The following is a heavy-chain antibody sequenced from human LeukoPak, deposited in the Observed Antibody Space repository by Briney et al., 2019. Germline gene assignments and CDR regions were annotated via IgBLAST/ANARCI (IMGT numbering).Heavy chain of an antibody. Sequence: GGSLRLSCAASGFTFDNYAMHWVRQAPGKSLEWVSLISGRGGRTFYADSVKGRFTISRDNSKNSLSLQMNSLTTEDTALYYCAREPYVVVYTGDYYYSMDVWGQGTTVTVSS. J-gene: IGHJ6*02. CDR2: ISGRGGRT. V-gene: IGHV3-43*02. CDR1: GFTFDNYA. D-gene: IGHD5/OR15-5a*01. CDR3: AREPYVVVYTGDYYYSMDV.